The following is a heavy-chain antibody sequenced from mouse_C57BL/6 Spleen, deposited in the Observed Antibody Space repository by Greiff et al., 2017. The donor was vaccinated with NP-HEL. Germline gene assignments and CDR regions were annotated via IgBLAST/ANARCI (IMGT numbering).Heavy chain of an antibody. CDR3: ARIYDDYDGGYFDD. CDR1: GYTFTSYD. CDR2: IYPCDGST. D-gene: IGHD2-4*01. Sequence: QVQLKESGPELVKPGASVKLSCKASGYTFTSYDINWVKQRPGQGLEWIGWIYPCDGSTKYNEKFKGKATLTVDTPSSTAYMELHSLTSEDSAVYFCARIYDDYDGGYFDDWGQGTTLTVSS. V-gene: IGHV1-85*01. J-gene: IGHJ2*01.